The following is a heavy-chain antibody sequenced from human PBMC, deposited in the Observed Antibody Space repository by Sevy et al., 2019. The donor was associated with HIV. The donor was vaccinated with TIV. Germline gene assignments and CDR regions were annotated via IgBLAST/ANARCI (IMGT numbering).Heavy chain of an antibody. CDR3: AGDPCTDGACFRSGYFDY. D-gene: IGHD2-8*01. CDR1: GFTFTNYA. CDR2: ISGSGGTT. J-gene: IGHJ4*02. V-gene: IGHV3-23*01. Sequence: GGSLRLSCAASGFTFTNYAMNWVRQAPGKGLEWVSAISGSGGTTYYADSVQGRFTISRDNSKNTVDLQMTRLRSEDAAVYYCAGDPCTDGACFRSGYFDYWGQGTLVTVSS.